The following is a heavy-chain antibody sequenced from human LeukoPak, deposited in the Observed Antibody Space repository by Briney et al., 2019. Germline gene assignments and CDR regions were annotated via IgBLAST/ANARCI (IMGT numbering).Heavy chain of an antibody. CDR3: ANHFACGSTSCPPFDS. CDR2: ISDNSNYI. CDR1: GFTFSSYA. V-gene: IGHV3-21*01. Sequence: PGGSLRLSCAASGFTFSSYAMHWVRQAPGKGLEWVSSISDNSNYIYYSDSVEGRFTISRDNAKNSLYLQMNSLRVEDTAVYYCANHFACGSTSCPPFDSWGQGTLVTVSS. D-gene: IGHD2-2*01. J-gene: IGHJ4*02.